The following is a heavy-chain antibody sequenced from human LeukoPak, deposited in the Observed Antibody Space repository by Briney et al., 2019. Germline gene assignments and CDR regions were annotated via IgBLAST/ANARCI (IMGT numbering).Heavy chain of an antibody. D-gene: IGHD3-10*02. CDR3: ARDRSMTGDYYYYGMDV. CDR1: GFTFSGYA. CDR2: ISYDGSNK. Sequence: GGSLRLSCAASGFTFSGYAMHWVRQAPGKGLEWVAVISYDGSNKYYADSVKGRFTISRDNSKNTLYLQMNSLRAEDTAVYYCARDRSMTGDYYYYGMDVWGQGTTVTVSS. V-gene: IGHV3-30-3*01. J-gene: IGHJ6*02.